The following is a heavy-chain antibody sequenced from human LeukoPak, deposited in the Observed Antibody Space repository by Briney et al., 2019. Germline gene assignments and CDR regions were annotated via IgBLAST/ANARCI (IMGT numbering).Heavy chain of an antibody. J-gene: IGHJ3*02. CDR2: ISSSGSTI. Sequence: GGSLRLSCAASGFTFSSYEMNWVRQAPGKGLEWVSYISSSGSTIYYADSVKGRFTISRDNAKNSLYLQMNSLRAEDTAVYYCARGLRRSGSYYRGDAFDIWGQGTMVTVSS. V-gene: IGHV3-48*03. D-gene: IGHD1-26*01. CDR1: GFTFSSYE. CDR3: ARGLRRSGSYYRGDAFDI.